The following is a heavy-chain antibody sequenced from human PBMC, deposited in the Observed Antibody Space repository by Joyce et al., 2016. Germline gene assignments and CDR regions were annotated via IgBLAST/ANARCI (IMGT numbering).Heavy chain of an antibody. Sequence: QVQLVQSAAEVRAPGASVKVSCKASGYTFITSGVSWVRQGTGQGLEWMGGISVYTSNTNYGQRLQGRGTMTTDTSTSTAYMELRRLRSDDTAIYYCAKDWGTYYDASSPRGDAFDIWGQGTKVIVSS. CDR1: GYTFITSG. V-gene: IGHV1-18*01. CDR2: ISVYTSNT. D-gene: IGHD3-22*01. J-gene: IGHJ3*02. CDR3: AKDWGTYYDASSPRGDAFDI.